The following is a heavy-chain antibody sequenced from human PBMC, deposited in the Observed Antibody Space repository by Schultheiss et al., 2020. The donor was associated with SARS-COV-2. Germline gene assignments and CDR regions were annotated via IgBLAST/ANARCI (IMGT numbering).Heavy chain of an antibody. V-gene: IGHV1-2*02. J-gene: IGHJ6*02. Sequence: SVKVSCKASGGTFSSYAISWVRQAPGQGLEWMGGINPNSGGTNYAQKFQGRVTMTRDTSISTAYMELSSLRSEDTAVYYCARRNYCSGGSCYNGYYYYYYGMDVWGQGTTVTVSS. CDR3: ARRNYCSGGSCYNGYYYYYYGMDV. CDR2: INPNSGGT. D-gene: IGHD2-15*01. CDR1: GGTFSSYA.